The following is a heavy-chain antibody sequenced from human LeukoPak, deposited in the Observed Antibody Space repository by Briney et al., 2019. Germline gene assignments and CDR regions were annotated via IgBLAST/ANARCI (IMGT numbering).Heavy chain of an antibody. CDR2: IYYSGST. J-gene: IGHJ4*02. CDR3: ARAYYDILTGYYINY. V-gene: IGHV4-39*07. CDR1: GGSVSSGTYY. D-gene: IGHD3-9*01. Sequence: SETLSLTCTVSGGSVSSGTYYWTWIRQPPGKGLEWIGSIYYSGSTYYNPSLKSRVTISVDTSKNQFSLKLSSVTAADTAVYYCARAYYDILTGYYINYWGQGTLVTVSS.